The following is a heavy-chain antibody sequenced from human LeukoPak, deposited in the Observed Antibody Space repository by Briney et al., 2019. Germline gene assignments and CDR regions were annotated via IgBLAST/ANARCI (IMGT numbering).Heavy chain of an antibody. Sequence: VASVKVSCKASGGTFSSYAISWVRQAPGQGLDWMGRIIPIFGAANYAQKFQGRVTITADKSTSTAYMELSSLRSEDTAVYYCARRRDGYNYEFDYWGQGTLVTVSS. J-gene: IGHJ4*02. D-gene: IGHD5-24*01. CDR3: ARRRDGYNYEFDY. CDR2: IIPIFGAA. V-gene: IGHV1-69*06. CDR1: GGTFSSYA.